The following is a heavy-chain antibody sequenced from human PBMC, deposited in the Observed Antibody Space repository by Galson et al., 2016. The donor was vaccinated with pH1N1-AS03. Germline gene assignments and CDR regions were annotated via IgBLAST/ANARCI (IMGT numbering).Heavy chain of an antibody. CDR1: GFTFSTYW. J-gene: IGHJ4*02. CDR2: IKQDGSAI. D-gene: IGHD2-2*01. CDR3: AKCDVSCQHSTLDY. V-gene: IGHV3-7*03. Sequence: SLRLSCAASGFTFSTYWMTWVRQAPGKGLEWVANIKQDGSAIHFVDSVKGRFTISRDNAENSLYLQMTGLRVEDTAVYYCAKCDVSCQHSTLDYWGQGTLVTVSS.